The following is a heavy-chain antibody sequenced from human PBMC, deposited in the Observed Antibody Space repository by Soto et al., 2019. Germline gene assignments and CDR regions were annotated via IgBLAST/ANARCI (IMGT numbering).Heavy chain of an antibody. CDR2: IKHDGSDK. D-gene: IGHD6-19*01. CDR1: GFTFSTYW. Sequence: PGGSLRLSCAASGFTFSTYWMSWVRQAPGKGLEWVANIKHDGSDKYYVDSVKGRFTISRDNSKDTLSLQMNSLRAEDTAVYYCAKTPRQWLVYVDYWGQGTLVTVSS. J-gene: IGHJ4*02. CDR3: AKTPRQWLVYVDY. V-gene: IGHV3-7*03.